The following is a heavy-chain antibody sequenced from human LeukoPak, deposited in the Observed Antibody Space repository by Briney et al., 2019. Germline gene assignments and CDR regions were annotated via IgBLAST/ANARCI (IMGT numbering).Heavy chain of an antibody. V-gene: IGHV3-23*01. D-gene: IGHD3-22*01. CDR1: GFTFSSYA. Sequence: GGSLRLSCAASGFTFSSYAMSWVRQAPGKGLEWVSAISGSGGSTYYADSVKGRFTISRDNSKNTLYLQMNSLRAEDTAVYYCAKDLDDSSGYYPDYWGQGTLVTVYS. CDR3: AKDLDDSSGYYPDY. J-gene: IGHJ4*02. CDR2: ISGSGGST.